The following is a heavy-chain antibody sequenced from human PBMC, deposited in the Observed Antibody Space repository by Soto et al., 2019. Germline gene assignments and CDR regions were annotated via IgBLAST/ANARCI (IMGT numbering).Heavy chain of an antibody. V-gene: IGHV3-23*01. J-gene: IGHJ6*02. CDR2: ITGTGGDT. CDR1: GFTFSNFV. Sequence: GGSLRLSCATSGFTFSNFVMRWVRQTPGKGLEWVSTITGTGGDTYYTDSVKGRFTISRDNSKNTLYLQMSSLRAEDTALYYCTKASSDRHHMDVWGQGTTVTVSS. CDR3: TKASSDRHHMDV.